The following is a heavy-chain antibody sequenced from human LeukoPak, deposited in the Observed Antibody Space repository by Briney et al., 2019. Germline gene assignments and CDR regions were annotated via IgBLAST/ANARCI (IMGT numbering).Heavy chain of an antibody. CDR2: INWNGGST. D-gene: IGHD1-26*01. CDR1: GFTFSSYA. J-gene: IGHJ4*02. CDR3: ARSGSYRMNHFDY. Sequence: PGGSLRLSCAASGFTFSSYAMSWVRQAPGKGLEWVSGINWNGGSTGYADSVKGRFTISRDNAKNSLYLQMNSLRAEDTALYYCARSGSYRMNHFDYWGQGTLVTVSS. V-gene: IGHV3-20*04.